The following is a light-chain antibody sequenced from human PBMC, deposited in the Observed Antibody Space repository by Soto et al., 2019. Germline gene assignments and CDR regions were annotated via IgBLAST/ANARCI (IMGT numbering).Light chain of an antibody. CDR2: GAS. V-gene: IGKV3-20*01. CDR1: QSVSSSY. CDR3: QQYGSSPYT. Sequence: EIVLTQSPGTLSLSPGERATLSCRASQSVSSSYLAWYQQKPGQAPRILIYGASSRATGIPDKFRGSGSGTDFTLTISRLEPEDCAVYYCQQYGSSPYTFGQGTKLEIK. J-gene: IGKJ2*01.